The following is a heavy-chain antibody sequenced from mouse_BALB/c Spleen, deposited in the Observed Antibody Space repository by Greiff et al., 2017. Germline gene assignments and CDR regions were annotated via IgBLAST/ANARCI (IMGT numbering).Heavy chain of an antibody. CDR1: GFNIKDTY. J-gene: IGHJ2*01. D-gene: IGHD1-1*01. V-gene: IGHV14-3*02. CDR2: IDPANGNT. CDR3: ARETILYGSSYFDY. Sequence: EVQLQQSGAELVKPGASVKLSCTASGFNIKDTYMHWVKQRPEQGLEWIGRIDPANGNTKYDPKFQGKATITADTSSNTAYLQLSSLTSEDTAVYYCARETILYGSSYFDYWGQGTTLTVSS.